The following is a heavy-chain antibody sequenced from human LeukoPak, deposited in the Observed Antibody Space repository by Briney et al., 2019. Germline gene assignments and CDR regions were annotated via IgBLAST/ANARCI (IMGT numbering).Heavy chain of an antibody. J-gene: IGHJ4*02. CDR2: IIPIFGTA. D-gene: IGHD3-10*01. CDR1: GGTFSSYA. Sequence: ASVKVSCKASGGTFSSYAISWVRQAPGQGLEWMGGIIPIFGTANYAQKFQGRVTITADESTSTAYMELSSLRSEDTAVYYCARAPPERIRGVHFDYWGQGTLVTVSS. V-gene: IGHV1-69*01. CDR3: ARAPPERIRGVHFDY.